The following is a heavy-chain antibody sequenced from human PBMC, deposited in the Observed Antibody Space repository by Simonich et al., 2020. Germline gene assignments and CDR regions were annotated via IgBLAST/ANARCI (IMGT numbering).Heavy chain of an antibody. CDR2: IENYGSNK. CDR3: AREDLTGDAFDI. CDR1: GFTFSSYA. V-gene: IGHV3-30*07. J-gene: IGHJ3*02. Sequence: VQLVESGGGVVQPGRSLRLSCAASGFTFSSYAMHWVRQAQGNGLEWVAVIENYGSNKSYAESVKGRFTIYRDNSKNTLDLQMISPRAEDTAVYYCAREDLTGDAFDIWGQGTMVTVSS. D-gene: IGHD7-27*01.